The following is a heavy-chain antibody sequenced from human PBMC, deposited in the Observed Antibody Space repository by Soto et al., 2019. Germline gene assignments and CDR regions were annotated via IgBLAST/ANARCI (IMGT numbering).Heavy chain of an antibody. D-gene: IGHD3-3*01. V-gene: IGHV4-59*08. CDR3: ARHLFDSWKGYPYYYCMDV. CDR1: GGSIRSHN. Sequence: QVQLQESGPGLVKPSETLSLTCSVPGGSIRSHNWSWIRQPPGKGLEWIGCMYYSAITEYNPSLETRVTIAANTSNTTVPLRLTSVTAAATAVYYCARHLFDSWKGYPYYYCMDVWGKGTAVTVSS. J-gene: IGHJ6*03. CDR2: MYYSAIT.